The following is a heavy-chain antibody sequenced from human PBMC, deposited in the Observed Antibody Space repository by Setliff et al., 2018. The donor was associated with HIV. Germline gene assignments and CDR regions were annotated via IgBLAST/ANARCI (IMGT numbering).Heavy chain of an antibody. CDR2: INTHSGYT. J-gene: IGHJ4*02. CDR3: ARGKTWLRFLDY. CDR1: GYTLNNYG. D-gene: IGHD5-12*01. V-gene: IGHV1-18*01. Sequence: ASVKVSCKASGYTLNNYGISWVRQAPGQGLEWMGWINTHSGYTNYAQNVQGRVTVTMDTSTSTAYMELRSLKSDDTAVYYCARGKTWLRFLDYWGQGTLVTVSS.